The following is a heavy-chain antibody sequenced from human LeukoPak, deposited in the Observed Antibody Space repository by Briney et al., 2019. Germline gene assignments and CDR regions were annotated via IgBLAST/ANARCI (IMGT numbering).Heavy chain of an antibody. CDR2: IYYSGST. CDR3: ARVGAYTAMVSA. CDR1: GGSISSSSYY. V-gene: IGHV4-39*01. Sequence: PSETLSLTCTVSGGSISSSSYYWGWIRQPPGKGLEWIGSIYYSGSTYYNPSLKSRVTISVDTSKNQFSLKLSSVTAADTAVYYCARVGAYTAMVSAWGQGTLVTVSS. D-gene: IGHD5-18*01. J-gene: IGHJ5*02.